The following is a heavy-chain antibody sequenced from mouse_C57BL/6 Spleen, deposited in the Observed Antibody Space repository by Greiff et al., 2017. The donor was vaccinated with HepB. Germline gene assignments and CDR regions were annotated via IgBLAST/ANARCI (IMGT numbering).Heavy chain of an antibody. CDR3: ASGPRGYFDY. Sequence: EVQLQQSGPELVKPGASVKISCKASGYTFTDYYMNWVKQSHGKSLEWIGDINPNNGGTSYNQKFKGKATLTVDKSSSTAYMELRSLTSEDSAVYYCASGPRGYFDYWGQGTTLTVSS. V-gene: IGHV1-26*01. J-gene: IGHJ2*01. CDR2: INPNNGGT. CDR1: GYTFTDYY.